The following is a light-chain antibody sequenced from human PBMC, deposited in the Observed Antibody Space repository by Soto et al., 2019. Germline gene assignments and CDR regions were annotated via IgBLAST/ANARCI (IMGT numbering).Light chain of an antibody. CDR2: AAS. V-gene: IGKV1-8*01. CDR1: QTIYSY. CDR3: QQSYKMPS. J-gene: IGKJ5*01. Sequence: ASHTTRSPSSVSASTGERVSISFRATQTIYSYLAWYQQKPGKPPNLLIYAASTLQSGVPSRFNGSGSGTEFTLTISSLEPEDFGTYYCQQSYKMPSFGQGTRLEIK.